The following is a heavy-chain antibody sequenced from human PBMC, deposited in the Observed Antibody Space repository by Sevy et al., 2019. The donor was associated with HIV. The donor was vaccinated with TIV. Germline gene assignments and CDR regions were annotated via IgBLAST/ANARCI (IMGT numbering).Heavy chain of an antibody. CDR2: FDPEDGET. J-gene: IGHJ4*02. D-gene: IGHD3-22*01. CDR1: GYSLTDLS. V-gene: IGHV1-24*01. CDR3: ATTREYYFDNSGYFDY. Sequence: ASVKVSCKVSGYSLTDLSMHWVRQAPGIGLEWMGRFDPEDGETIYEQKFQGSVSMTEDTSRDIAYVELRSMRSEDTAMYYCATTREYYFDNSGYFDYWGQGTLVTVSS.